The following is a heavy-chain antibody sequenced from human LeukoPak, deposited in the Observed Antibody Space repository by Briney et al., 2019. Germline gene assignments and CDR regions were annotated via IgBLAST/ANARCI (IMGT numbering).Heavy chain of an antibody. CDR1: GYTFTDYY. J-gene: IGHJ5*02. D-gene: IGHD2-2*02. V-gene: IGHV1-69-2*01. CDR3: ATDIAHPLGYCSSTSCYKTWFDP. Sequence: ASVKVSCKVSGYTFTDYYMHWVQQAPGKGLEWMGLVDPEDGETIYAEKFQGRVTITADTSTDTAYMELSSLRSEDTAVYYCATDIAHPLGYCSSTSCYKTWFDPWGQGTLVTVSS. CDR2: VDPEDGET.